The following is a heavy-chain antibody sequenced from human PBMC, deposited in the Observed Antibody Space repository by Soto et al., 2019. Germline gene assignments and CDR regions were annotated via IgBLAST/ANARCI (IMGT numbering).Heavy chain of an antibody. V-gene: IGHV3-33*01. CDR2: AWYDGSKQ. D-gene: IGHD6-13*01. CDR3: ARDNTRSWSPGY. CDR1: GFTFSAYG. Sequence: GGALRLSCTASGFTFSAYGMHWVRQAPGKGLEWVAVAWYDGSKQYYTDSVKGRFTVSRDKSKNTLYLQMNSLRAEDTGVYYCARDNTRSWSPGYWGQGILVTVSS. J-gene: IGHJ4*02.